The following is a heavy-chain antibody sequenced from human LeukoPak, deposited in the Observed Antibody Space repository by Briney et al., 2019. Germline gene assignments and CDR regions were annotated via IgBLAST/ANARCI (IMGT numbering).Heavy chain of an antibody. CDR3: ASLSAPLDY. J-gene: IGHJ4*02. CDR1: GGSFSDYY. D-gene: IGHD2/OR15-2a*01. CDR2: INHSGST. V-gene: IGHV4-34*01. Sequence: SETLSLTCAVYGGSFSDYYWSWIRQPPGKGLEWIGEINHSGSTNYNPSLKSRVTISVDKSKNQFSLKLSSVTAADTAVYYCASLSAPLDYWGQGTLVTVSS.